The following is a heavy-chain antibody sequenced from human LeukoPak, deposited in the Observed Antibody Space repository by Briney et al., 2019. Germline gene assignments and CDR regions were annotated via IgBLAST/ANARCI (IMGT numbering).Heavy chain of an antibody. V-gene: IGHV3-21*01. Sequence: GGSLRLSCAASGFTFSSYSMNWVRQAPGKGLEWVSSISSSSSYIYYADSVKGRFTISRDNAKNSLYLQMNSLRAEDTAVYYCARAAGYSSGWSWLFDYWGQGTLVTVSS. D-gene: IGHD6-19*01. J-gene: IGHJ4*02. CDR2: ISSSSSYI. CDR1: GFTFSSYS. CDR3: ARAAGYSSGWSWLFDY.